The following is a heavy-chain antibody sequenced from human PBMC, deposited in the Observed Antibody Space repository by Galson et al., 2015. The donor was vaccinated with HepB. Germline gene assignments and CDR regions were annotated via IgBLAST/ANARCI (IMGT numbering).Heavy chain of an antibody. CDR1: AFTFSSYA. Sequence: SLRLSCAASAFTFSSYAIHWVRQAPGKGLDWVAAISFDGVNKYYADSVKGRFTISRDNSKNTLYLQMNSLRAEDTAVYYCARERSYYYYYMDVGGKGTTVTVSS. D-gene: IGHD3-16*01. V-gene: IGHV3-30*14. CDR3: ARERSYYYYYMDV. CDR2: ISFDGVNK. J-gene: IGHJ6*03.